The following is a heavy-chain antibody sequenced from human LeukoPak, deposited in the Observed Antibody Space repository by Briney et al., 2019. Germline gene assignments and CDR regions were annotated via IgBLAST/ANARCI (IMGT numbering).Heavy chain of an antibody. D-gene: IGHD3-3*01. CDR2: ISGSGGST. V-gene: IGHV3-23*01. J-gene: IGHJ4*02. Sequence: GGSLRLSCAASGFSFSSHAMNWVRQAPGKGLEWVSAISGSGGSTYYADSVKGRFTISRDNSKNTLYLQMNSLRAEDTAVYYCAKGDYDFWSGPLDYWGQGTLVTVSS. CDR3: AKGDYDFWSGPLDY. CDR1: GFSFSSHA.